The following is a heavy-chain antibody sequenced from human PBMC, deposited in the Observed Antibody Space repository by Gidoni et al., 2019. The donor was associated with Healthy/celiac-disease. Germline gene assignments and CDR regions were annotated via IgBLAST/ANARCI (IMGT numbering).Heavy chain of an antibody. D-gene: IGHD6-25*01. CDR3: ARSRGRSDRLDY. CDR2: IYYSGST. CDR1: GGSISRYY. V-gene: IGHV4-59*08. J-gene: IGHJ4*02. Sequence: QVQLQESGPGLVKPSETLSLTCTFSGGSISRYYWSWIRQPPGKGLEWIGYIYYSGSTNYNPTLKSRVTISVDTSKNQFSLKLSSVTAADTAVYYCARSRGRSDRLDYWGQGTLVTVSS.